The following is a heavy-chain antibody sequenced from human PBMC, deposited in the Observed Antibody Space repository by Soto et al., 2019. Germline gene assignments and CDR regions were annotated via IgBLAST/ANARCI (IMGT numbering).Heavy chain of an antibody. CDR1: GGTFSNYA. CDR2: IIPLTETP. V-gene: IGHV1-69*01. CDR3: AIGTRTSWTCDF. Sequence: QVPVVQSGAEVKKPGSSVKVSCKASGGTFSNYAISWVRQAPGHGLEWVGGIIPLTETPVYAQTVQGRLTITADEITSAAYMELSSLRAGGTAVYYCAIGTRTSWTCDFWGQGTLVTVSS. J-gene: IGHJ4*02. D-gene: IGHD2-2*01.